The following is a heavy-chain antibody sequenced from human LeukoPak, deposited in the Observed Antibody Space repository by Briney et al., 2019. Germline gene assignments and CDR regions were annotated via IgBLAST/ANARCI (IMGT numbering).Heavy chain of an antibody. D-gene: IGHD6-13*01. J-gene: IGHJ4*02. CDR1: GGSISSYY. V-gene: IGHV4-59*01. CDR3: ARSHSNWYRY. CDR2: IYYSGST. Sequence: SETLSLTCTVSGGSISSYYWSWIRQPPGKGLEWIGYIYYSGSTNYNPSLKSRVTISVDTSKNQFSLKLSSVTAADTAVYYCARSHSNWYRYWGQGTLVTVSS.